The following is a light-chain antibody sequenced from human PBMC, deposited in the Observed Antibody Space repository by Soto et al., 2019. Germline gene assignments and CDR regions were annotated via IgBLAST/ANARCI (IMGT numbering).Light chain of an antibody. CDR1: SGHSTYA. CDR3: QTWAPGIVV. CDR2: LNSDGSH. J-gene: IGLJ2*01. Sequence: QLVLTQSPSATASLGASVKLTCTLSSGHSTYAIAWHQQQPGKGPRYLMKLNSDGSHKKGDGIPGRFSGSSSGAERYLSISGLQSEDEADYYCQTWAPGIVVFGGGTKLTVL. V-gene: IGLV4-69*01.